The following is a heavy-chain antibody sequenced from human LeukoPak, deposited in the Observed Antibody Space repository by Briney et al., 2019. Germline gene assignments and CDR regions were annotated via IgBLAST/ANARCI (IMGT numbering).Heavy chain of an antibody. J-gene: IGHJ6*02. CDR2: IWYDGSNK. Sequence: PGRSLRLSCAASGFTFSSYGMHWVRQAPGKGLEWVAVIWYDGSNKYYADSVKGRFTISRDNSKNTLYLQMNSQRAEDTAVYYCARSFGELEPERYYYYGMDVWGQGTTVTVSS. CDR3: ARSFGELEPERYYYYGMDV. D-gene: IGHD1-1*01. V-gene: IGHV3-33*01. CDR1: GFTFSSYG.